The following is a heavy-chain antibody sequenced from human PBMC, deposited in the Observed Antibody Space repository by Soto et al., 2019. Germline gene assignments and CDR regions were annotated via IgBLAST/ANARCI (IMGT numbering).Heavy chain of an antibody. CDR1: GFTFSSYA. D-gene: IGHD2-8*01. V-gene: IGHV3-23*01. CDR3: AGFNGGNILGLRWLDP. J-gene: IGHJ5*02. Sequence: PGGSLRLSCAASGFTFSSYAMSWVRQAPGKGLEWVSAISDTGRTIHYADSVKGRFVIARDNSKDSLYLQMNDLGPDDTAVYYCAGFNGGNILGLRWLDPWGQGTRVTVSS. CDR2: ISDTGRTI.